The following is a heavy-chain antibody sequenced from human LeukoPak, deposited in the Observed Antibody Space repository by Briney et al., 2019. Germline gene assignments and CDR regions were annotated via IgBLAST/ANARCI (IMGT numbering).Heavy chain of an antibody. J-gene: IGHJ4*02. V-gene: IGHV4-4*07. Sequence: PSETLSLTCTVSGGSISSYYWSWIRQPAGKGLEWIGRIYTSGSTNYNPSLKSRVTMSVDTSKNQFSLKLSSVTAADTAVYYCARAQDDYDDYVQVIFDYWGQGTLVTVSS. CDR3: ARAQDDYDDYVQVIFDY. CDR1: GGSISSYY. CDR2: IYTSGST. D-gene: IGHD4-17*01.